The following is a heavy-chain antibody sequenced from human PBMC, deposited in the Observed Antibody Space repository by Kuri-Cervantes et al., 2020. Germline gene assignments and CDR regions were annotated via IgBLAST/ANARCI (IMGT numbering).Heavy chain of an antibody. Sequence: ASVKVSCKASGYTFTSYDINWVRQATGQGLEWMGWMNPNSGNTGYAQKFQGRVTMTRDTSTSTVYMELSSLRSEDTAVYYCARVGDTAMVIDWGQGTLVTVSS. D-gene: IGHD5-18*01. CDR2: MNPNSGNT. CDR3: ARVGDTAMVID. J-gene: IGHJ4*02. CDR1: GYTFTSYD. V-gene: IGHV1-8*01.